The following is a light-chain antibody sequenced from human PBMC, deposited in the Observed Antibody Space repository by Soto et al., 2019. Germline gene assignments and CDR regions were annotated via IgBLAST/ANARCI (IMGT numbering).Light chain of an antibody. J-gene: IGKJ2*01. V-gene: IGKV3-20*01. Sequence: EIVLTQSPGTLSLSPGERATLSCRASQSVSTQYLAWYQQKPGQAPRLLIYGASNRPGGIPDRFSGSGSGTDFTLTINRLQPEDFAVYFCQQYETSPYTFAQGTRLEI. CDR3: QQYETSPYT. CDR2: GAS. CDR1: QSVSTQY.